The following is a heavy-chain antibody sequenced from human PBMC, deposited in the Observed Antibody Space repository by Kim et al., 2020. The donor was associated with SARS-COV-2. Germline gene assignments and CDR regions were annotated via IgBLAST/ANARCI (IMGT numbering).Heavy chain of an antibody. CDR1: GFTFSSYG. CDR3: AKGMSPVN. CDR2: ISYDGSNK. J-gene: IGHJ4*02. V-gene: IGHV3-30*18. Sequence: GGSLRLSCAASGFTFSSYGMPWVRQAPGKGLEWVAVISYDGSNKYYADSVKGRFTISRDNSKNTLYLQMNSLRAEDTAVYYCAKGMSPVNWGQGTLVTVSS. D-gene: IGHD2-2*01.